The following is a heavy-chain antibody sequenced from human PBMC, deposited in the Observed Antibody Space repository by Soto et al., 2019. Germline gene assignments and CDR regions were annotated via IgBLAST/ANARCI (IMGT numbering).Heavy chain of an antibody. CDR2: ISAYNGNT. CDR3: ARDDDCSGGSCYSESGWFDP. Sequence: ASAQVSCKASGYTFTSYGISWVRQAPGQGLEWMGWISAYNGNTNHAQKLQGRVTMTTDTSTSTAYMELRSLRSDDTAVYYCARDDDCSGGSCYSESGWFDPWGQGTLVTVSS. CDR1: GYTFTSYG. D-gene: IGHD2-15*01. J-gene: IGHJ5*02. V-gene: IGHV1-18*01.